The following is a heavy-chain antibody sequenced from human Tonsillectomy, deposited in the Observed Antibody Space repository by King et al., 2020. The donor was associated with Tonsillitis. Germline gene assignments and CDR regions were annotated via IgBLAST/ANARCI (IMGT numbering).Heavy chain of an antibody. Sequence: QLVQSGPEVKKPGTSVKVSCKASGFTFTSSAVQWVRQARGQRLEWIGWIVVGSGNTNYAQKFQERVTITRDMSTSTAYMELSSLRSEDTAVYYCATYDFWSGYYLFDYWGQGTLVTVSS. CDR1: GFTFTSSA. CDR3: ATYDFWSGYYLFDY. V-gene: IGHV1-58*01. CDR2: IVVGSGNT. J-gene: IGHJ4*02. D-gene: IGHD3-3*01.